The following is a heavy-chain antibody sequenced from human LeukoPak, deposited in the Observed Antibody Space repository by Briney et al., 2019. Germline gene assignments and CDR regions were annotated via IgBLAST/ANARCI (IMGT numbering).Heavy chain of an antibody. Sequence: SETLSLTCTVSGGSVSSGSYYWSWIRQPPGKGLEWIGYIYYSGSTYYNPSLKSRVTISVDRSKNQFSLKLSSVTAADTAVYYCARNLKYYDFWSGYYPDAFDIWGQGTMVTVSS. D-gene: IGHD3-3*01. CDR1: GGSVSSGSYY. CDR3: ARNLKYYDFWSGYYPDAFDI. CDR2: IYYSGST. J-gene: IGHJ3*02. V-gene: IGHV4-61*01.